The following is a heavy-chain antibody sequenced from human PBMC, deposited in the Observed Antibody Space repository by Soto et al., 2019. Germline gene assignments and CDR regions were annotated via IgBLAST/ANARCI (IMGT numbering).Heavy chain of an antibody. Sequence: GGSLRLSCAASGFTLSRYCVHWVRQVPGKGLVWVSRINPDGSTTNYADSVKGRFTVSRDNAKNTVCLHMNSLRAEDTAVYYCTRDTTGPDDHWGQGTLVTVSS. D-gene: IGHD1-1*01. V-gene: IGHV3-74*01. J-gene: IGHJ4*02. CDR2: INPDGSTT. CDR1: GFTLSRYC. CDR3: TRDTTGPDDH.